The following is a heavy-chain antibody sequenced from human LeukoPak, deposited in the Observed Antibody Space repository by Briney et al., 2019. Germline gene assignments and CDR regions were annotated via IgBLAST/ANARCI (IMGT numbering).Heavy chain of an antibody. CDR1: GFTVSSNY. Sequence: GGSLRLSCAASGFTVSSNYMSWVRQAPGKGLEWGSVIYRDDTTYYADSVKGRFTIFRDNSKNTLYLQMNSLRDDDTAVYYCARAPYGVGYTAERDYWGQGTLVTVSS. CDR2: IYRDDTT. CDR3: ARAPYGVGYTAERDY. J-gene: IGHJ4*02. D-gene: IGHD3-16*02. V-gene: IGHV3-53*01.